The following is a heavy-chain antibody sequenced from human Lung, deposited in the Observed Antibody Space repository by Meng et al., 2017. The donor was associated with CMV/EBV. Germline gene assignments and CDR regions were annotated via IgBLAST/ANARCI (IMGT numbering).Heavy chain of an antibody. CDR2: ITPNSGGT. J-gene: IGHJ6*02. CDR1: GYTFTGYY. CDR3: ARGPFYDYGMDI. Sequence: ASXXVSCKASGYTFTGYYIHWVRQAPGQGLEWMGWITPNSGGTNYAQKSQGRVTMTRDTYISTAYTELSRLRSDDTAVYYCARGPFYDYGMDIWGQGATVTVSS. D-gene: IGHD3-10*01. V-gene: IGHV1-2*02.